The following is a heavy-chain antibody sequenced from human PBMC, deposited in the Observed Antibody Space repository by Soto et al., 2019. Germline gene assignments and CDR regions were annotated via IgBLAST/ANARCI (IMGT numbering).Heavy chain of an antibody. V-gene: IGHV1-18*04. CDR2: ISAYNGNT. Sequence: QVQLVQSGPEAKRPGASVKVSCKASGYTFTSYGISWVRQAPGQGLELMGWISAYNGNTKYEEEFQGRVTMTTDTSTSTAHMELRGLRSDDTAVYYCARDHVGRRWYLDSWGQGTLVTVSS. D-gene: IGHD1-1*01. J-gene: IGHJ4*02. CDR3: ARDHVGRRWYLDS. CDR1: GYTFTSYG.